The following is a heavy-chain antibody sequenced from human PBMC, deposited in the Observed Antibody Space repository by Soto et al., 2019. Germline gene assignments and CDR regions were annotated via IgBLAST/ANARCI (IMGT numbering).Heavy chain of an antibody. CDR2: ISGSGGST. V-gene: IGHV3-23*01. CDR3: AKVSSLRFLATFDY. Sequence: PGGCLRLSCAPSGFTFSSYAMSWVRQAPGKGLEWVSAISGSGGSTYYADSVKGRFAISRDNSKNTLYLQMKSLRAEDTAVYYCAKVSSLRFLATFDYSGQGTLFTVSS. D-gene: IGHD3-3*01. J-gene: IGHJ4*02. CDR1: GFTFSSYA.